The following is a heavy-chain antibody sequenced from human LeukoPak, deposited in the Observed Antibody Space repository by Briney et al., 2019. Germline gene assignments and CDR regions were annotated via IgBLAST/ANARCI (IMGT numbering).Heavy chain of an antibody. V-gene: IGHV1-69*13. J-gene: IGHJ4*02. Sequence: GASVKVSCRPSGGSFNTYAINWVRQAPGQGLEWMGAITLMFGTSHYAQNFQGRVTITADESTNTVYMELSSLRSEDTAMYYCASRRFGDLLFDYWGQGTLVTVSS. CDR2: ITLMFGTS. CDR1: GGSFNTYA. D-gene: IGHD3-10*01. CDR3: ASRRFGDLLFDY.